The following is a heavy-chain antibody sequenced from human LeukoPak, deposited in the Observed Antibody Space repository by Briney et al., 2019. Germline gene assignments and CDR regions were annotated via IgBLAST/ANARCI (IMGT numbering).Heavy chain of an antibody. Sequence: PSETLSLTCAVYGGSFSGYYWSWIRQPPGKGLEWIGEINHSGSTNYNPSLKSRVTISVDTSKNQFSLKLSSVTAADTAVYYCARAIVVVPAASILWFDPWGQGTLVTVSS. CDR3: ARAIVVVPAASILWFDP. J-gene: IGHJ5*02. CDR1: GGSFSGYY. CDR2: INHSGST. D-gene: IGHD2-2*01. V-gene: IGHV4-34*01.